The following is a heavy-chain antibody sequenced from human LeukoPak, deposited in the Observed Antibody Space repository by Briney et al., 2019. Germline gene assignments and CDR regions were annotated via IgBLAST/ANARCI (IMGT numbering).Heavy chain of an antibody. D-gene: IGHD4-11*01. CDR3: AKDSSGNYGVNDY. Sequence: GGSLRLSCAASGFTFSSYAMRWVRRAPGKGLEWVSAISDSGGSTYYGDSVKGRFIISRDNSKNTLYLQMNSLRAEDTAVYYCAKDSSGNYGVNDYWGQGTLVTVSS. CDR1: GFTFSSYA. CDR2: ISDSGGST. J-gene: IGHJ4*02. V-gene: IGHV3-23*01.